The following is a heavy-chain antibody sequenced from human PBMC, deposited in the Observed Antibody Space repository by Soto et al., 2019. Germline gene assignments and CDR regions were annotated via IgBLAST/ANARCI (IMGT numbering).Heavy chain of an antibody. J-gene: IGHJ6*02. CDR3: ARDDHIVVVPTSLGAMDV. Sequence: SETLSLTCAVYGGSMSSNKWWSWVRQPPGKGLEWIGEIYHSGSTNYNPSLKSRVTISLDKSKNQFSLKLTSVTAAVSAVYYCARDDHIVVVPTSLGAMDVWGQGTTVTVSS. CDR2: IYHSGST. CDR1: GGSMSSNKW. D-gene: IGHD2-2*01. V-gene: IGHV4-4*02.